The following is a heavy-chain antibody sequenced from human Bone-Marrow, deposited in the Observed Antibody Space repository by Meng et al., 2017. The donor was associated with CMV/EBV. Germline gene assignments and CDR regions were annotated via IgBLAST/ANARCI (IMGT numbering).Heavy chain of an antibody. CDR3: ARGGRRFWSGYYNRGGVSFWFDP. J-gene: IGHJ5*02. CDR1: GYTFTSYD. CDR2: MNPNSGNT. Sequence: ASVKVSCKASGYTFTSYDINWVRQATGQGLEWMGWMNPNSGNTGYAQKFQGRVTITRNTSISTAYMELSSLRSEDTAVYYCARGGRRFWSGYYNRGGVSFWFDPWGQGTLVTVSS. D-gene: IGHD3-3*01. V-gene: IGHV1-8*01.